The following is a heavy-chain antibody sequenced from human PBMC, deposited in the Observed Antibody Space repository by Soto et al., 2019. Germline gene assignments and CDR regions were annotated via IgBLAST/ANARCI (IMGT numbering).Heavy chain of an antibody. D-gene: IGHD4-17*01. CDR3: ARVIDYDSYYFDY. CDR2: IYYSGST. V-gene: IGHV4-59*01. J-gene: IGHJ4*02. Sequence: PSETLSLTCTVSGGSISSYYWSWIRQPPGKGLEWIGYIYYSGSTNYNPSLKSRVTISVDTSKNQFSLKLSSVTAADTAVYYCARVIDYDSYYFDYWGQGTLVTVSS. CDR1: GGSISSYY.